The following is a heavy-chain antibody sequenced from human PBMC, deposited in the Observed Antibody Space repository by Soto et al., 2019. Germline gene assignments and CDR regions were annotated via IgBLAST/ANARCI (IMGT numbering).Heavy chain of an antibody. V-gene: IGHV4-30-2*01. CDR2: ISRSGST. D-gene: IGHD3-16*01. Sequence: SETLSLTCTVSGGSITSGNSYSWSWIRQPPGKGLEWIGSISRSGSTSYNPSLKGRVAMSVDKSKNQFSLNLSSVTAADMAVYYCARAVAPYLGTWFDPWGQGTLVTVSS. CDR1: GGSITSGNSYS. CDR3: ARAVAPYLGTWFDP. J-gene: IGHJ5*02.